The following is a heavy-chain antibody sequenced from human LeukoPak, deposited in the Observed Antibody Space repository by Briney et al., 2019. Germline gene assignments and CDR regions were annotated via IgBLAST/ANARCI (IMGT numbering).Heavy chain of an antibody. J-gene: IGHJ6*02. CDR3: ARDQGWYSSSASGYYYGMDV. V-gene: IGHV4-61*02. Sequence: SQTLSLTCTVSGGSISSGSYYWSWIRQPAGKGLEWIGRIYTSGSTNYNPSLKSRVTISVDTSENQFSLKLSSVTAADTAVYYCARDQGWYSSSASGYYYGMDVWGQGTTVTASS. CDR1: GGSISSGSYY. CDR2: IYTSGST. D-gene: IGHD6-6*01.